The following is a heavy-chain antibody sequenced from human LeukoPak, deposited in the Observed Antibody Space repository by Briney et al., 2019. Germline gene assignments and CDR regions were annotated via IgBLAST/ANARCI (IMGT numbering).Heavy chain of an antibody. CDR3: AREGSTSFNWFDP. CDR1: GYTFTGYY. Sequence: GASAKVSCKASGYTFTGYYMHWVRQAPGQGLEWMGWINPNSGGTNYAQKFQGRVTMTRDTSISTAYMELSRLRSDDTAVYYCAREGSTSFNWFDPWGQGTLVTVSS. D-gene: IGHD2-2*01. J-gene: IGHJ5*02. CDR2: INPNSGGT. V-gene: IGHV1-2*02.